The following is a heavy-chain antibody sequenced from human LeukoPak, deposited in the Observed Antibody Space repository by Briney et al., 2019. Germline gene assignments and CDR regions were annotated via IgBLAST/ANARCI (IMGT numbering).Heavy chain of an antibody. J-gene: IGHJ4*02. CDR3: ARDPLPNYYDSSGPPDY. D-gene: IGHD3-22*01. CDR2: INPNSGGT. V-gene: IGHV1-2*02. CDR1: GYTFTGYY. Sequence: GASVKVSCKASGYTFTGYYMHWVRQAPGQGLEWMGWINPNSGGTNYAQKFQGRVTMTRDTSISTAYMELSRLRSDDTAVYYCARDPLPNYYDSSGPPDYWGQGTPVTVSS.